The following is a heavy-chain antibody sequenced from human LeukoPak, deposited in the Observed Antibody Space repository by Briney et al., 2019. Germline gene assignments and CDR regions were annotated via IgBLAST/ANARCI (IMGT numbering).Heavy chain of an antibody. CDR1: GFTFSSYA. Sequence: GGSLRLSCAASGFTFSSYAVSWVRQAPGKGLEWVSAISGSGGSTYYADSVKGRFTISRDNSKNTLYLQMNSLRAEDTAVYYCAKDRRVAAAGSDFDYWGQGTLVTVSS. D-gene: IGHD6-13*01. J-gene: IGHJ4*02. V-gene: IGHV3-23*01. CDR3: AKDRRVAAAGSDFDY. CDR2: ISGSGGST.